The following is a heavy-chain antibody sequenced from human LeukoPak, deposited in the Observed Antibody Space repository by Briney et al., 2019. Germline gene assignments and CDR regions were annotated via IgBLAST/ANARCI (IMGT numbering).Heavy chain of an antibody. CDR1: GGSISSGGYY. D-gene: IGHD3-10*01. J-gene: IGHJ4*02. CDR3: ARAAPRGGENY. CDR2: IYYSGST. V-gene: IGHV4-31*03. Sequence: PSQTLSLTCTVSGGSISSGGYYWSWIRQHPGKGLEWIGYIYYSGSTYYNPSLKSRVTISVDTSKNQFSLKLSSVTAADTAVYYRARAAPRGGENYWGQGTLVTVSS.